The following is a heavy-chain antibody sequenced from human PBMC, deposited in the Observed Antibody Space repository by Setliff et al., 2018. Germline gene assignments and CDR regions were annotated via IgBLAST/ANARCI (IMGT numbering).Heavy chain of an antibody. CDR1: GGSISSSSYY. CDR3: ARVLAAAGYYYYGMDV. J-gene: IGHJ6*02. V-gene: IGHV4-39*07. CDR2: IYYSGST. D-gene: IGHD6-13*01. Sequence: SETLSLTCTVSGGSISSSSYYWGWIRQPPGKGLEWIGSIYYSGSTYYNPSLKSRVTISVDTSKNQFSLKLSSVTAADTAVYYCARVLAAAGYYYYGMDVWGQGTTVTV.